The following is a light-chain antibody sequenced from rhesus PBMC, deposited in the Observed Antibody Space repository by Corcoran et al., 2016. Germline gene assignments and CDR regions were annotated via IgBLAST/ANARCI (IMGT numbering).Light chain of an antibody. V-gene: IGKV1-19*01. CDR1: QDISSW. Sequence: DIQMSQSPSSLSASVGDKVTITCHASQDISSWLAWYQQKPGKAPKPLNYSASSLQSGVPSRFRGNGSGTPYTLAITSLQPEDFAAYYCQQYDDFPLTFGGGTKVEIK. CDR3: QQYDDFPLT. CDR2: SAS. J-gene: IGKJ4*01.